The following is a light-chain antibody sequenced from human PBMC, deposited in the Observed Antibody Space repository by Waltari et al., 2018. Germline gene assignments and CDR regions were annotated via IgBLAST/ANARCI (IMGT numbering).Light chain of an antibody. Sequence: TCRKSQTIYNSLNWYQHKPGKSPLLLISDASTLQNGVPSRFSGRGSGTEFTLAISRLQPEDFATYYCQQSYTLPYTFGQGTQLDI. V-gene: IGKV1-39*01. CDR2: DAS. J-gene: IGKJ2*01. CDR1: QTIYNS. CDR3: QQSYTLPYT.